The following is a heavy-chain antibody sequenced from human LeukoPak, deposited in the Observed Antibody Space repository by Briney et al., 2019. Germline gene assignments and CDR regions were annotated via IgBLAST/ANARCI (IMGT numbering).Heavy chain of an antibody. D-gene: IGHD6-13*01. CDR2: IYHSGRT. Sequence: SSETLSLTCAVSGYSISSGYYWGWIRPPPGKGLEWIGIIYHSGRTYYNPSLKSRVTISVETAKNKLSLKLSSVTAADTAVYYCAREARAAAGNNYYYYMDVWGKGTTVTVSS. J-gene: IGHJ6*03. CDR3: AREARAAAGNNYYYYMDV. V-gene: IGHV4-38-2*02. CDR1: GYSISSGYY.